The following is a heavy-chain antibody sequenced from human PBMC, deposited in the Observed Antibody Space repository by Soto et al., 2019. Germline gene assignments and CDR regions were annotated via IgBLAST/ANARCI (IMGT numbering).Heavy chain of an antibody. Sequence: GASVKVSCKASGYTFTIYGISWVRQAPGQGLEWMGWISAYNGNTNYAQKLQGRVTMTTDTSTSTAYMELRSLRSDDTAVYYCARAESSGWTDAFDIWGQGTMVTVSS. CDR3: ARAESSGWTDAFDI. CDR1: GYTFTIYG. J-gene: IGHJ3*02. V-gene: IGHV1-18*01. CDR2: ISAYNGNT. D-gene: IGHD6-19*01.